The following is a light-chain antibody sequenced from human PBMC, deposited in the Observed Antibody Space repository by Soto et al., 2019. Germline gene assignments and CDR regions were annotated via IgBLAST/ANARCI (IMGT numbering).Light chain of an antibody. Sequence: DIQMTQSPSPLSAFVGDSVTITCRASQSIDSWWAWYQQKPGKAPKLLIYKALILESGVPSRFSGSGSRTEFSLTITSLHPDDFATYYCQQYNTYPYTFGKGTKLEIK. V-gene: IGKV1-5*03. CDR3: QQYNTYPYT. CDR2: KAL. J-gene: IGKJ2*01. CDR1: QSIDSW.